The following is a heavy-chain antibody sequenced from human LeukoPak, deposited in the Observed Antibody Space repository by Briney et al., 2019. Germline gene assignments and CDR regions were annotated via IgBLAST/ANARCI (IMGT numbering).Heavy chain of an antibody. D-gene: IGHD3-16*02. CDR2: ISGSGGST. J-gene: IGHJ4*02. CDR3: AKGAYRDYVWGSYPFSPGGDYFDY. V-gene: IGHV3-23*01. Sequence: GASLRLSCAASGFTFSSYAMSWVRQAPGKGLEWVSAISGSGGSTYYADSVKGRFTISRDNSKNTLYLQMNSLRAEDTAVYYCAKGAYRDYVWGSYPFSPGGDYFDYWGQGTLVTVSS. CDR1: GFTFSSYA.